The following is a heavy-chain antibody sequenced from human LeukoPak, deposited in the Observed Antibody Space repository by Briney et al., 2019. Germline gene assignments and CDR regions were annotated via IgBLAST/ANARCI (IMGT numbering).Heavy chain of an antibody. J-gene: IGHJ6*02. D-gene: IGHD3-3*01. CDR1: GGTFSSYA. V-gene: IGHV1-69*06. Sequence: SVKVSCKASGGTFSSYAISWVRQAPGQGLEWMGGIIPIFGTANYAQKFQGRVTITADKSTSTAYMELSSLRSEDTAVYYCARVPHVLRFLEWSPYGMDVWGQGTTVTVSS. CDR2: IIPIFGTA. CDR3: ARVPHVLRFLEWSPYGMDV.